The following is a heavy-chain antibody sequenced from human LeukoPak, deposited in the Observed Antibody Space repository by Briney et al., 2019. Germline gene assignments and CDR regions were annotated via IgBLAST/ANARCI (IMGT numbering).Heavy chain of an antibody. J-gene: IGHJ5*02. CDR2: IIPIFGTA. CDR3: ARDDYGDYGS. Sequence: ASVKVSCKASGGTFSSYAISWVRQAPGQGLEWMGGIIPIFGTANYAQKFQGRVTITADKSTSTAYMELSSLRSEDTAVYCCARDDYGDYGSWGQGTLVTVSS. D-gene: IGHD4-17*01. V-gene: IGHV1-69*06. CDR1: GGTFSSYA.